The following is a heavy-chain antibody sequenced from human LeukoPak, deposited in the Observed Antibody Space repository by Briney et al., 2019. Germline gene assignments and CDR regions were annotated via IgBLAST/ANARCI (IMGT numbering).Heavy chain of an antibody. V-gene: IGHV4-59*12. D-gene: IGHD6-6*01. CDR3: ARDWGVEARPGYMDV. J-gene: IGHJ6*03. CDR2: IFYSGST. CDR1: GFTFSSYG. Sequence: KTGGSLRLSRAASGFTFSSYGMSWVRQAPGKGLERIGNIFYSGSTYYSPSLKSRVTISLDTSRNQFSLKLNSVTAADTAVYFCARDWGVEARPGYMDVWGKGTTVTVSS.